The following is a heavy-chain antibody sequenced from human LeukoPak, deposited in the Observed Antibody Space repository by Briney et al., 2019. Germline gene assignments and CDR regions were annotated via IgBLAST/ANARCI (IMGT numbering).Heavy chain of an antibody. V-gene: IGHV3-23*01. CDR2: ISGSGGDT. Sequence: QPGGSLRLSCAGSGFTFSNYAMSWVRQAPGKGLEWVSSISGSGGDTYYADSVKGRLTISRDNSRNTLYLQMNRLRAEDTAVYYCTKGRASTYAYVDGFWGQGTLVSVSS. CDR1: GFTFSNYA. D-gene: IGHD5-18*01. CDR3: TKGRASTYAYVDGF. J-gene: IGHJ4*02.